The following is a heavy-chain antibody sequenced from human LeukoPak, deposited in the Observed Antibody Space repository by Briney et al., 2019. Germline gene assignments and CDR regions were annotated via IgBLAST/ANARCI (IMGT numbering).Heavy chain of an antibody. Sequence: PTGGSLRLSCAASGFTFSSYAMSWVRQAPGKGLEWVSAISGSGGSTYYADSVKGRFTISRDNSKNTLYLQMNSLRAEDTAVYYCAKSKTGYSSGWYFDYWGQGTLVTVSS. D-gene: IGHD6-19*01. J-gene: IGHJ4*02. CDR1: GFTFSSYA. CDR3: AKSKTGYSSGWYFDY. V-gene: IGHV3-23*01. CDR2: ISGSGGST.